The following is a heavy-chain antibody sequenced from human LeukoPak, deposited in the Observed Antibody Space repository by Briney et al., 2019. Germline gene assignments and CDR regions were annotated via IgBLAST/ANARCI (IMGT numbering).Heavy chain of an antibody. CDR1: GGSFSGYY. Sequence: PSETLSLTCAVYGGSFSGYYWSWIRQPPGKGLEWIGEINHSRSTNYNPSLKSRVTISVDTSKNQFSLKLSSVTAADTAVYYCARRTYYFDYWGQGTLVTVSS. V-gene: IGHV4-34*01. J-gene: IGHJ4*02. D-gene: IGHD1-1*01. CDR2: INHSRST. CDR3: ARRTYYFDY.